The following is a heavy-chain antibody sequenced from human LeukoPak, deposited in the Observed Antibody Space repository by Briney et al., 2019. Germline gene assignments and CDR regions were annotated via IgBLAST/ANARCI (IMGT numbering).Heavy chain of an antibody. J-gene: IGHJ4*02. CDR3: AREGGRGLLDY. Sequence: SETLSLTCTVSGGSISSYYWSWIRQPPGKGLEWIGYIYYSGSTNYNPSLKSRVTISVDTSKNQFSLKLSSVTAADTAVYYCAREGGRGLLDYWGQGTLVTVSS. CDR2: IYYSGST. V-gene: IGHV4-59*12. CDR1: GGSISSYY. D-gene: IGHD3-10*01.